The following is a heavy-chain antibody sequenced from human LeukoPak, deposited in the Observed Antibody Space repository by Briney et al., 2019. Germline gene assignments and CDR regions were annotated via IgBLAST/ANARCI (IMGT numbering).Heavy chain of an antibody. D-gene: IGHD3-16*02. J-gene: IGHJ4*02. CDR2: LDFSGRT. Sequence: SETLSLTCNVSGGSISTSSHYWGWIRQSPVKGLEWIGNLDFSGRTNYNPSLKSRVTLSIDTSQTQFSLRLTSVTAADTAVYYCVTSVTVTFTPPAYWGRGALVTVSS. V-gene: IGHV4-39*07. CDR3: VTSVTVTFTPPAY. CDR1: GGSISTSSHY.